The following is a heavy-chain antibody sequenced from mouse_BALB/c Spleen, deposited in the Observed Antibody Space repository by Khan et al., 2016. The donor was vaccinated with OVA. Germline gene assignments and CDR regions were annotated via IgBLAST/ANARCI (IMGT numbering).Heavy chain of an antibody. CDR1: GFSLTNYS. CDR3: ARRGYDYGRGALFAY. D-gene: IGHD2-4*01. J-gene: IGHJ3*01. Sequence: QVQLKESGPGLVQPSQSLSITCTVSGFSLTNYSVHWVRQSPGKGLEWLGVIWSAGSTDYNAAFISRLTIRKDKSRSQVIFKMNSLQPNDTAIYYCARRGYDYGRGALFAYWGQGTLVTVSA. V-gene: IGHV2-2*02. CDR2: IWSAGST.